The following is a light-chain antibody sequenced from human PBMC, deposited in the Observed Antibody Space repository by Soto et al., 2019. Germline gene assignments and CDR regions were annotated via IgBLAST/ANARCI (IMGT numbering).Light chain of an antibody. J-gene: IGLJ2*01. CDR3: ATWDGSLPAEV. Sequence: QSVLTQPPSASGTPGQRVTISCSGSSANIGRNPVNWYQQLPGAAPKLLIYDNNKRPSGIPDRFSGSKSGTSGTLDITGLQTGDEADYYCATWDGSLPAEVFGGGTKLTVL. CDR1: SANIGRNP. V-gene: IGLV1-51*01. CDR2: DNN.